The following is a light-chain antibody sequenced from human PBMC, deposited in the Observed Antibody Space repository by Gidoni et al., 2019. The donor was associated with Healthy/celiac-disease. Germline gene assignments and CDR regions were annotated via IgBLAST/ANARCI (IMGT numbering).Light chain of an antibody. Sequence: EIVMTQSPATLSVSPGERATLSCRASQSVSSTLAWYQQKPGQAPRLRIDGASTRATGIPARFSGSGSGTAFTLTISSLQSEAFAVYYCQPYNNWPETFGQGTKVEIK. CDR2: GAS. J-gene: IGKJ1*01. CDR3: QPYNNWPET. V-gene: IGKV3-15*01. CDR1: QSVSST.